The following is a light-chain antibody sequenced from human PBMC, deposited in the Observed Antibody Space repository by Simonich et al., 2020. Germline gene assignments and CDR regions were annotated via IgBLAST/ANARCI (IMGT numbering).Light chain of an antibody. V-gene: IGKV3-15*01. Sequence: EIVMTQSPATLSVSPVERATLSCRASQSVNSNLAWYQPKPGLAPRLLIYGASTSATGIPARFSGSGSGTEFTLTISSMQSEDFAVYYCQQYNNWPLTFGGGTKVEIK. J-gene: IGKJ4*01. CDR1: QSVNSN. CDR3: QQYNNWPLT. CDR2: GAS.